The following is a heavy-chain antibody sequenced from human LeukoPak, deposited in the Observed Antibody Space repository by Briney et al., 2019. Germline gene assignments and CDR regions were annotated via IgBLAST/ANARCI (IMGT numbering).Heavy chain of an antibody. V-gene: IGHV3-30*02. Sequence: GGSLRLSCAASGFTFSSNGMHWVRQAPGKGLEWVAFIRYDGNNQYYADSVKGRFTISRDNSKNTLYLQMNSLRAEDTAVYYCTKDEQQIWFLHYWGQGTLVTVSS. CDR1: GFTFSSNG. CDR3: TKDEQQIWFLHY. D-gene: IGHD5-18*01. CDR2: IRYDGNNQ. J-gene: IGHJ4*02.